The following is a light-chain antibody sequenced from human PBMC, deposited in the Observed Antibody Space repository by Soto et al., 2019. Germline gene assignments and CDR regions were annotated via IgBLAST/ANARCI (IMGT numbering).Light chain of an antibody. V-gene: IGLV2-14*01. CDR2: DVT. CDR1: SSDVGGYNY. CDR3: CSYTTSNTRQIV. J-gene: IGLJ1*01. Sequence: QSALTQPASVSGSPGQSITISCTGTSSDVGGYNYVSWYQQQPGKAPKFKIYDVTNRPSGVSNRFSGSKSGNTDSLTISALQAEDEADYYCCSYTTSNTRQIVFGTGTKVTVL.